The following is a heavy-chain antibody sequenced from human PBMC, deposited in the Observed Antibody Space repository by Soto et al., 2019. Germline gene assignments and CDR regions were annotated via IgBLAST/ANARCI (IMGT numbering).Heavy chain of an antibody. V-gene: IGHV4-39*01. J-gene: IGHJ4*02. CDR1: SGSMSSSLNH. Sequence: AESLSLNCIISSGSMSSSLNHWGWIRQPPGKGLEWIGDINYSGSTYYNPSLQSRLTISVDTSNNQFSLTLSSVTAADTAVYYCSRHGGGGYYSDIYFDYWGQGALV. CDR3: SRHGGGGYYSDIYFDY. CDR2: INYSGST. D-gene: IGHD3-22*01.